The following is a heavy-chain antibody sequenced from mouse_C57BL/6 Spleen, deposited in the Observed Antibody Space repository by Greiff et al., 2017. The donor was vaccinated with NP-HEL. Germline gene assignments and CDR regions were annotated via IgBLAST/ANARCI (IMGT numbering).Heavy chain of an antibody. Sequence: QVQLQQPGAELVKPGASVKLSCKASGYTFTSYWMHWVKQRPGQGLEWIGMIHPNSGSTNYNEKFKSKATLTVDKSSSTAYMQLSSLTSEDSAVYYCAREGAYDYDPYFDVWGTGTTVTVSS. V-gene: IGHV1-64*01. D-gene: IGHD2-4*01. J-gene: IGHJ1*03. CDR2: IHPNSGST. CDR3: AREGAYDYDPYFDV. CDR1: GYTFTSYW.